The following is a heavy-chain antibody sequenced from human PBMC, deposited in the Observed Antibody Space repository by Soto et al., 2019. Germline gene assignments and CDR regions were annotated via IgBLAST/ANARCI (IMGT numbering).Heavy chain of an antibody. CDR3: ARLAVAGTGGYYYGMDV. Sequence: ASVKVSCKASGGTFSSYAISWVRQAPGQGLERMGGIIPIFGTANYAQKFQGRVTITADESTSTAYMELSSLRSEDTAVYYCARLAVAGTGGYYYGMDVWGQGTTVTVSS. V-gene: IGHV1-69*13. CDR2: IIPIFGTA. CDR1: GGTFSSYA. D-gene: IGHD6-19*01. J-gene: IGHJ6*02.